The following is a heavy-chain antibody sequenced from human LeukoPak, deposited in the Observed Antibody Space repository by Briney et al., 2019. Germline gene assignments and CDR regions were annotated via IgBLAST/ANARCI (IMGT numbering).Heavy chain of an antibody. CDR1: GFTFSSYA. Sequence: GGSLRLSCAASGFTFSSYAMSWVRQAPGKVLEWVANIKQDGSEKYYVDSVKGRFTISRDNAKNSLYLQMNSLRAEDTAVYYCAQEGDNWKSTSWGGHLYWGQGTLVTVSS. CDR3: AQEGDNWKSTSWGGHLY. CDR2: IKQDGSEK. D-gene: IGHD1-20*01. V-gene: IGHV3-7*01. J-gene: IGHJ4*02.